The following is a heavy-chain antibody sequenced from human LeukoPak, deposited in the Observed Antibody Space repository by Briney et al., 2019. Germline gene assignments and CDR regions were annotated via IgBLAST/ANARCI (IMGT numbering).Heavy chain of an antibody. J-gene: IGHJ1*01. Sequence: SETLSLTCTVSGGSISSYYWSWIRQPPGKGLEWIGYIYYSGSTYYNPSLKSRVTISVDTSKNQFSLKLSSVTAADTAVYYCARVTEYCSGGSCYPGGYFQHWGQGTLVTVSS. CDR3: ARVTEYCSGGSCYPGGYFQH. CDR2: IYYSGST. CDR1: GGSISSYY. V-gene: IGHV4-59*08. D-gene: IGHD2-15*01.